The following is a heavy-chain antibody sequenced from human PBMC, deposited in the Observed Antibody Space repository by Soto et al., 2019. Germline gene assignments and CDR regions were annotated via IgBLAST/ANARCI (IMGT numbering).Heavy chain of an antibody. CDR3: ARRRSVGGGSQRPFDY. D-gene: IGHD2-15*01. Sequence: QLQLQESGPGLVKPSETLSLTCTVSGGSISSSSYYWGWIRQPPGKGLEWIGSIYYSGSTYYNPYLKSRVTISVDTSKNQFSLKLSSVTAADTAVYYCARRRSVGGGSQRPFDYWGQGTLVTVSS. V-gene: IGHV4-39*01. CDR1: GGSISSSSYY. J-gene: IGHJ4*02. CDR2: IYYSGST.